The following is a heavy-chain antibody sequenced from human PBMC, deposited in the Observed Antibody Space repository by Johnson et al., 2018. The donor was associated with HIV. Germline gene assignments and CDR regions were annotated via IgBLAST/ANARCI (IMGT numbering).Heavy chain of an antibody. V-gene: IGHV3-11*04. Sequence: QVQLVESGGGVVQPGGSLRLSCAASGFTFSDYYMSWIRQAPGKGLEWISYIGSSGSPIYYADSVRGRFTISRDNAKNSLYLQMNSLRAGDTAVYYCARGFEVAAGWGAFDIWGQGTMVTVSS. J-gene: IGHJ3*02. D-gene: IGHD6-13*01. CDR1: GFTFSDYY. CDR2: IGSSGSPI. CDR3: ARGFEVAAGWGAFDI.